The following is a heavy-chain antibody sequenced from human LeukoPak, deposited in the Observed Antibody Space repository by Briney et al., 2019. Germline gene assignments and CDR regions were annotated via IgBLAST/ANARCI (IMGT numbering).Heavy chain of an antibody. V-gene: IGHV4-59*08. D-gene: IGHD5-18*01. CDR2: IYYSGST. Sequence: PSETLSLTCIVSGGSISSYYWSWIRQPPGKGLEWIGYIYYSGSTNYNPSLKSRVTISVDTSKNQFSLKLSSVTAADTAVYYCARHYSPTAMVGFDYWGQGTLVTVSS. CDR3: ARHYSPTAMVGFDY. CDR1: GGSISSYY. J-gene: IGHJ4*02.